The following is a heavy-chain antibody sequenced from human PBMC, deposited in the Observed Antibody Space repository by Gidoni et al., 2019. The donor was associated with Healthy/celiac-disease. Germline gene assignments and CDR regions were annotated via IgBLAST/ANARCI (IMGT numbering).Heavy chain of an antibody. CDR3: ARAATIFGVGCFDY. CDR2: ISSSGSTI. J-gene: IGHJ4*02. V-gene: IGHV3-11*01. CDR1: GFTFSDYY. D-gene: IGHD3-3*01. Sequence: LRLSCAASGFTFSDYYMRWIRQAPGKGLEWVSYISSSGSTIYYADSVKGRFTISRDNAKNSLYLQMNSLRAEDTAVYYCARAATIFGVGCFDYWGQGTLVTVSS.